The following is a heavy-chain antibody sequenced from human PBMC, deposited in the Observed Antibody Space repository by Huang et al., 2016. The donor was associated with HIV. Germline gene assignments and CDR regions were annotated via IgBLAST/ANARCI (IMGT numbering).Heavy chain of an antibody. V-gene: IGHV1-8*03. CDR1: GYTFAHYD. Sequence: QVQLVQSGAEVKKPGASVKVSCKTSGYTFAHYDINWVRQATGQGLEWVGCMNPGSGNTGYAPKFQGRVTITRNTSTTTAYMELSSLGSDDTAVYYCARTPGYGSSINGYHRRWFDPWGQGTLVTVSS. J-gene: IGHJ5*02. D-gene: IGHD2-2*01. CDR2: MNPGSGNT. CDR3: ARTPGYGSSINGYHRRWFDP.